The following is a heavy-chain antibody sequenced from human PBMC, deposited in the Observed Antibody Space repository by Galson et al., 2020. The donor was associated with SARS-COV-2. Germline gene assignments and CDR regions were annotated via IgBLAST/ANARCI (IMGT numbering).Heavy chain of an antibody. V-gene: IGHV3-33*06. D-gene: IGHD6-6*01. Sequence: QLGESLQISCAASGFTFSSYGMHWVRQAPGKGLEWVAVIWYDGSNKYYADSVKGRFTISRDNSKNTLYLQMNSLRAEDTAVYYCAKDSRIAARGGEWFDPWGQGTLVTVSS. CDR3: AKDSRIAARGGEWFDP. CDR2: IWYDGSNK. CDR1: GFTFSSYG. J-gene: IGHJ5*02.